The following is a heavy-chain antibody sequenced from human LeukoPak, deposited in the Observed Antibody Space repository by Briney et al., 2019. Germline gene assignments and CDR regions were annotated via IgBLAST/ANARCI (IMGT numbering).Heavy chain of an antibody. Sequence: PGRSLSLSCAVSGFTFSSYWMHWVRHAPGKGLVWVSRINREGSSKRYADSVKGRFTISRDNAKNTLYLQMSSLRVEDTAVYYCAREGYTSGWRNDAFDIWGQGTMVTVSS. CDR1: GFTFSSYW. V-gene: IGHV3-74*01. J-gene: IGHJ3*02. CDR3: AREGYTSGWRNDAFDI. D-gene: IGHD6-19*01. CDR2: INREGSSK.